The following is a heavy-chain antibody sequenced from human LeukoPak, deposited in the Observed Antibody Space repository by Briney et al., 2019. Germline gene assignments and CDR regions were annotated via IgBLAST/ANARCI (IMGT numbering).Heavy chain of an antibody. CDR3: ARHVSSGFDY. J-gene: IGHJ4*02. Sequence: PSETLSLTCAVYGGSFSGYYWSWIRQPPGKGLEWIGYIYYTGSTKYNPSLKSRVTISVDTSKNQFSLKLSSVTAADTAVYYCARHVSSGFDYWGQGTLVTVSS. V-gene: IGHV4-59*08. CDR2: IYYTGST. D-gene: IGHD3-22*01. CDR1: GGSFSGYY.